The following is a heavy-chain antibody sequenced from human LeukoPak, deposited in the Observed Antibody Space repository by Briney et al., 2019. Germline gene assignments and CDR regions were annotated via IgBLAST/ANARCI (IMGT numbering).Heavy chain of an antibody. J-gene: IGHJ4*02. CDR2: IYSDGIT. Sequence: GGSLRLSCAASGSTVSGNYFSWVRQTPGKGLEWVSVIYSDGITYYTDSVKGRFTFSRDNSKNTLHLQMNSLRDEHTAVYYCARVSYRSGWDWGQGTLVTVSS. CDR1: GSTVSGNY. D-gene: IGHD6-19*01. V-gene: IGHV3-53*01. CDR3: ARVSYRSGWD.